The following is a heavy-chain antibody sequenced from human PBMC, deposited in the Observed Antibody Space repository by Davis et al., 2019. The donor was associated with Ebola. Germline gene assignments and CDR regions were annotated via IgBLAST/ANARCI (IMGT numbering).Heavy chain of an antibody. CDR1: GFTFKDAW. V-gene: IGHV3-15*01. CDR2: IRATTAGGTS. J-gene: IGHJ4*02. D-gene: IGHD3-22*01. CDR3: TTGSGTSYFDNSGYSSVVYFDY. Sequence: PGGFLRLSCAASGFTFKDAWMAWVRQVPGKGLEWVGRIRATTAGGTSDYAAPLKGRVAISRDDSKDLLFLQINSLKTEDTGVYYCTTGSGTSYFDNSGYSSVVYFDYWGQGTLVSVSS.